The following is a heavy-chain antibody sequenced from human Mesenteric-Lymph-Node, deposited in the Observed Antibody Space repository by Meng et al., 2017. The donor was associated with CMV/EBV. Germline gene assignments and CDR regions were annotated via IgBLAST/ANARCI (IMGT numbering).Heavy chain of an antibody. J-gene: IGHJ4*02. D-gene: IGHD2-2*01. V-gene: IGHV4-39*01. CDR2: VYYSGAT. CDR3: ARHDPWGYYVVVPAAPFDY. CDR1: ISSSVYY. Sequence: ISSSVYYSGWIRQPPGKSLEWIGSVYYSGATFYHPSLNGRVTISVDMSKNQFSLNLDSVTAADTAVYYCARHDPWGYYVVVPAAPFDYWGQGALVTVSS.